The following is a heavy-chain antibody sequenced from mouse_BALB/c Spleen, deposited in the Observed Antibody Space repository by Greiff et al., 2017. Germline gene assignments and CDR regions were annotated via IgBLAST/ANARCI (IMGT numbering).Heavy chain of an antibody. CDR3: ARFSFAY. V-gene: IGHV5-17*02. Sequence: VESGGGLVQPGGSRKLSCAASGFTFSSFGMHWVRQAPEKGLEWVAYISSGSSTIYYADTVKGRFTISRDNPKNTLFLQMTSLRSEDTAMYYCARFSFAYWGQGTLVTVSA. CDR2: ISSGSSTI. J-gene: IGHJ3*01. CDR1: GFTFSSFG.